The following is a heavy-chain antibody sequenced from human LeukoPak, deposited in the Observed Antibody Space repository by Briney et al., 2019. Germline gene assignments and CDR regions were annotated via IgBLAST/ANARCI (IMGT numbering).Heavy chain of an antibody. CDR3: TRGRYYYDSSCLIDY. D-gene: IGHD3-22*01. CDR2: ISAYNGNT. Sequence: ASVTVSCKASGYTFTSYGISWVRQAPGQGLEWMGWISAYNGNTNYAQKLQGRVTMTTDTSTSTAYMELRSLRSDDTAVYYCTRGRYYYDSSCLIDYWGQGTLVTVSS. CDR1: GYTFTSYG. V-gene: IGHV1-18*01. J-gene: IGHJ4*02.